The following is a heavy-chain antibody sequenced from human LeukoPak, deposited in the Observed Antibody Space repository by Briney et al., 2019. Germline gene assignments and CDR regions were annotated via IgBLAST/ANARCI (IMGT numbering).Heavy chain of an antibody. D-gene: IGHD1-20*01. J-gene: IGHJ6*02. V-gene: IGHV3-48*04. CDR2: ISSSSSTI. CDR3: ASLTGITGTTYYYYGMDV. CDR1: GFTFSSYS. Sequence: PGGSLRLSCAASGFTFSSYSMNWVRQAPGKGLEWVSYISSSSSTIYYADSVKGRFTISRDNAKNSLHLQMNSLRAEDTAVYYCASLTGITGTTYYYYGMDVWGQGTTVTVSS.